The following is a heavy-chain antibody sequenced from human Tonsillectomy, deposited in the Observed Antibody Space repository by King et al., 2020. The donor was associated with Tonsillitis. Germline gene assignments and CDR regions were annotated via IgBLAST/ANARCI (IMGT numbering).Heavy chain of an antibody. D-gene: IGHD6-13*01. CDR3: ATYEEIAAAGTDAFDI. J-gene: IGHJ3*02. V-gene: IGHV3-33*05. CDR2: ISYDGSNK. Sequence: VQLVESGGGVVQPGRSLRLSCAASGFTFSSYGMHWVRQAPGKGLEWVAVISYDGSNKYYADSVKGRFTISRDNSKNTLYLQMNSLRAEDTAVYYCATYEEIAAAGTDAFDIWGQGTMVTVSS. CDR1: GFTFSSYG.